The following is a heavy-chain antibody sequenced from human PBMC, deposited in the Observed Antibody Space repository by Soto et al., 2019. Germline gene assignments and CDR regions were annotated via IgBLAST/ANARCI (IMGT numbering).Heavy chain of an antibody. J-gene: IGHJ6*02. CDR2: ISYDGSNK. D-gene: IGHD3-22*01. CDR1: GFTFSSYG. CDR3: AKDGHYYDSSGYPNLDYYYGMDV. Sequence: GGSLRLSCAASGFTFSSYGMHWVRQAPGKGLEWVAVISYDGSNKYYADSVKGRFTISRDNSKNTQYLQMNSLRAEDTAVYYCAKDGHYYDSSGYPNLDYYYGMDVWGQGTTVTVSS. V-gene: IGHV3-30*18.